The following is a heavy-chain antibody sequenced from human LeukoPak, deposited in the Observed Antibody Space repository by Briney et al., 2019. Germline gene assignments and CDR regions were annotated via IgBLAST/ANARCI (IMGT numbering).Heavy chain of an antibody. CDR1: GFTFSGYW. CDR3: ARGTIAAPGTDY. V-gene: IGHV3-7*01. D-gene: IGHD6-13*01. CDR2: LKQDGSEK. Sequence: QTGGSLRLTCAASGFTFSGYWMHWVRQAPGKGLEWVANLKQDGSEKNFADSVKGRFTISRDNAENSLYLQMNSLRAEDTAMYYCARGTIAAPGTDYWGQGTLVTVSS. J-gene: IGHJ4*02.